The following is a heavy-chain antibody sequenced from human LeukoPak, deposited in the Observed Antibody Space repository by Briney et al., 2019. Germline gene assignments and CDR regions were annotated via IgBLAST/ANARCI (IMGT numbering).Heavy chain of an antibody. CDR3: AREAMYYYGSGTPFNWFDP. D-gene: IGHD3-10*01. CDR1: GGSFSVYY. J-gene: IGHJ5*02. Sequence: PSETLSLTCAVYGGSFSVYYWSWIRQPPGKGLEWIGEINHSGSTNYNPSLKSRVTISVDTSKNQFSLKLSSVTAADTAVYYCAREAMYYYGSGTPFNWFDPWGQGTLVTVSS. CDR2: INHSGST. V-gene: IGHV4-34*01.